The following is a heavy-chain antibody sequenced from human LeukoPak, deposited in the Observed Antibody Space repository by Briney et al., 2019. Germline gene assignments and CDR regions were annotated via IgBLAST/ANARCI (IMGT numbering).Heavy chain of an antibody. D-gene: IGHD5-12*01. CDR1: GGSISSYY. CDR3: ARDGSYSGYDPYFDY. CDR2: IYTSGST. J-gene: IGHJ4*02. Sequence: MSSETLSLTCTVSGGSISSYYWSWIRQPAGKGLEWVGLIYTSGSTNYNPSLKSRVTMSVDTSKNQFSLKLSSVTAADTAVYYCARDGSYSGYDPYFDYWGQGTLVTVSS. V-gene: IGHV4-4*07.